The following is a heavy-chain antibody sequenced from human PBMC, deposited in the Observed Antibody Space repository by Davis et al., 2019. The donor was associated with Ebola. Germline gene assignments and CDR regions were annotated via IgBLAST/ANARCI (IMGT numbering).Heavy chain of an antibody. CDR3: ARRYYHSSGWYFDY. V-gene: IGHV1-18*01. D-gene: IGHD6-19*01. Sequence: AASVKVSCKASGYTFTSYGISWVRQAPGQGLEWMGWISAYNGNTNYAQKLQGRVTMTTDTSTSTAYMDLRSLRSDDTAVYYCARRYYHSSGWYFDYWGQGTLVTVSS. J-gene: IGHJ4*02. CDR2: ISAYNGNT. CDR1: GYTFTSYG.